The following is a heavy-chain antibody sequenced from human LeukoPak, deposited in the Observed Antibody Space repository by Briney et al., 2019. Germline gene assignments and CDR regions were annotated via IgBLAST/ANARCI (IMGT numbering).Heavy chain of an antibody. CDR3: ARQSDSDYYYYGMDV. Sequence: PSETLSLTCAVYGGSFSGYYWSWIRQPPGKGLEWIGEINHSGSTNYNPSLKSRVTISVDTSKNQFSLKLSSVTAADTAVYYCARQSDSDYYYYGMDVWGQGTTVTVSS. CDR1: GGSFSGYY. CDR2: INHSGST. J-gene: IGHJ6*02. V-gene: IGHV4-34*01. D-gene: IGHD2-21*02.